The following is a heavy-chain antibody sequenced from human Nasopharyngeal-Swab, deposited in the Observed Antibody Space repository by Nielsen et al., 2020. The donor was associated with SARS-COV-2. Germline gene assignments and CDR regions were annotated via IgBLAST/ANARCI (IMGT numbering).Heavy chain of an antibody. Sequence: WIRQPPGKGLEWIGSIYYSGSSYYNPSLESRVTNSVDTSKNQFSLKLSSVTAADTAVYYCARLRATVTTSYYYYYYMDVWGKGTTVTVSS. D-gene: IGHD4-11*01. J-gene: IGHJ6*03. V-gene: IGHV4-39*01. CDR2: IYYSGSS. CDR3: ARLRATVTTSYYYYYYMDV.